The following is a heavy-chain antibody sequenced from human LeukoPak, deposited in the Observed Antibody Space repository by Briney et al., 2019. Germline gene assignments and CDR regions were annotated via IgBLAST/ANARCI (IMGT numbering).Heavy chain of an antibody. CDR3: ANAGYSTGCPTY. D-gene: IGHD6-19*01. CDR1: GFTFSSYG. Sequence: GGSLRLSCAASGFTFSSYGMHWVRRAPGKGLEWVAFIHYDGSNTYYADSVKGRFTISRDNSKNTLFLEMNSLRGDDSAVYYCANAGYSTGCPTYWGQGTLVTVSS. CDR2: IHYDGSNT. V-gene: IGHV3-30*02. J-gene: IGHJ4*02.